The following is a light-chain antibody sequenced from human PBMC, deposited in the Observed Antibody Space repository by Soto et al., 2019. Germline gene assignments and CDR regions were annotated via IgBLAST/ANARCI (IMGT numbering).Light chain of an antibody. J-gene: IGKJ4*01. Sequence: EIVLTQSPGTLSLSPGERATLSCRASQSVSSSYLAWYQQSPGQAPRLLIYGASSRATGIPDRFSGSGSGTDFTLTISRLEPEDFAVYYCQQYGSSPTFGGGTEVEIK. CDR1: QSVSSSY. CDR3: QQYGSSPT. CDR2: GAS. V-gene: IGKV3-20*01.